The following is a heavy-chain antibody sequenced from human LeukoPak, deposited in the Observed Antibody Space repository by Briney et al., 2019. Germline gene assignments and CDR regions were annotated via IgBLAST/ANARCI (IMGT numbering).Heavy chain of an antibody. V-gene: IGHV3-23*01. D-gene: IGHD5-12*01. Sequence: GGSLRLCCAASGFTFSNNAMNWVRQAPGKGLEWVSTIIGSSGSTFYADSVKGRFTISKDTSKNTLYLHMSSLRADDTAVYYCAKGGYDYVEVAYFDFWAQGTVVTVSS. CDR3: AKGGYDYVEVAYFDF. J-gene: IGHJ4*02. CDR2: IIGSSGST. CDR1: GFTFSNNA.